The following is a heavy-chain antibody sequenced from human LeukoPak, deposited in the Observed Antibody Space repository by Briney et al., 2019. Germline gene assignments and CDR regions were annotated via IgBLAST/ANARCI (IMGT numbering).Heavy chain of an antibody. J-gene: IGHJ4*02. CDR3: ARDPPYDSSGYHFDY. V-gene: IGHV4-59*12. CDR1: GGSISSYY. CDR2: IYYSGST. D-gene: IGHD3-22*01. Sequence: SETLSLTCTVSGGSISSYYWSWIRQPPGKGLEWIGSIYYSGSTYYNPSLKSRVTISVDTSKNQFSLKLSSVTAADTAVYYCARDPPYDSSGYHFDYWGQGTLVTVSS.